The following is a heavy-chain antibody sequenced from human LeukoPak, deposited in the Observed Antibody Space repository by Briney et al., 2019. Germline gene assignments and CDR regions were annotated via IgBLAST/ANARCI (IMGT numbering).Heavy chain of an antibody. V-gene: IGHV1-18*01. CDR2: ISAYNGNT. CDR1: GYTFTSYG. CDR3: ARVPGTVVTLNWFDP. Sequence: GASVKVSCKASGYTFTSYGISWVRQAPGQGLEWMGWISAYNGNTNYAQKLQGRVTMTTDTSTSTAYMELRSLRSDDTAVYYCARVPGTVVTLNWFDPWGQGTLVTVSS. J-gene: IGHJ5*02. D-gene: IGHD4-23*01.